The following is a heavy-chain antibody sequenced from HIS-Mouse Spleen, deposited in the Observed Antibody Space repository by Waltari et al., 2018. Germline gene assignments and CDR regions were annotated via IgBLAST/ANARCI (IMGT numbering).Heavy chain of an antibody. D-gene: IGHD6-13*01. CDR1: GGSISSSSYQ. Sequence: QLQLQESGPGLVKPSETLSLTCTVPGGSISSSSYQLGWIRPPPGKGLEWIGSIYYSGSTYYNPSLKSRVTISVDTSKNQFSLKLSSVTAADTAVYYCAREIPYSSSWYDWYFDLWGRGTLVTVSS. J-gene: IGHJ2*01. CDR3: AREIPYSSSWYDWYFDL. V-gene: IGHV4-39*07. CDR2: IYYSGST.